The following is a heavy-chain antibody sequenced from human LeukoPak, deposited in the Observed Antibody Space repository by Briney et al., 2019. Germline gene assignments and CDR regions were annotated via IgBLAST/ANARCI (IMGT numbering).Heavy chain of an antibody. CDR3: ARGRFTFGSYRYHFDY. D-gene: IGHD3-16*01. Sequence: PGGSLRLSCAASGFTFSSYSMNWVRQAPGKGLEWVSSISRSSAYIYYADSVKGRFTISRDNAKNSLYLQMNSLRAEDTAVYYCARGRFTFGSYRYHFDYWGQGTLVTVSS. J-gene: IGHJ4*02. CDR2: ISRSSAYI. V-gene: IGHV3-21*01. CDR1: GFTFSSYS.